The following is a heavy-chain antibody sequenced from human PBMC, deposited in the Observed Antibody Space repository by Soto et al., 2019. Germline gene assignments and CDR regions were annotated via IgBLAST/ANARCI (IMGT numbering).Heavy chain of an antibody. CDR3: ARHNFGVAALYYYYYYMDV. Sequence: SETLSLTCTVSGGSISSYYWSWIRQPPGKGLEWIGYIYYSGSTNYNPSLKSRVTISVDTSKNQFSLKLSSVTAADTAVYYCARHNFGVAALYYYYYYMDVWGKGTTVTVSS. V-gene: IGHV4-59*08. J-gene: IGHJ6*03. D-gene: IGHD3-3*01. CDR2: IYYSGST. CDR1: GGSISSYY.